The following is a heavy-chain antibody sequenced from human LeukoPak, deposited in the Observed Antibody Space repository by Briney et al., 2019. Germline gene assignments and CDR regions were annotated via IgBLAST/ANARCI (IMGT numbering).Heavy chain of an antibody. V-gene: IGHV1-2*02. CDR2: INPNSGGT. J-gene: IGHJ4*02. Sequence: ASVKVSCKASGYTFTGYYMHWVRQAPGQGLEWMGWINPNSGGTNHAQKFQGRVTMTRDTSISTAYMELSRLRSDDTAVYYCARDWDGSGWPFDYWGQGTLVTVSS. CDR1: GYTFTGYY. D-gene: IGHD6-19*01. CDR3: ARDWDGSGWPFDY.